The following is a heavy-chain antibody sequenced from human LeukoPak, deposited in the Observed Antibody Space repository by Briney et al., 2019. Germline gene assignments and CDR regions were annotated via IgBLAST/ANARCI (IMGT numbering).Heavy chain of an antibody. D-gene: IGHD3-9*01. CDR3: ARAAPLRYFDWLPGLDYYYYYYMDV. V-gene: IGHV3-74*01. CDR1: GFTFSSYW. CDR2: INSGGSST. Sequence: GGSLRLSCAASGFTFSSYWMHWVRQAPGKGLVWVSRINSGGSSTSYADSVKGRFTISRDNAKNTLYLQMNSLRAEDTAVYYCARAAPLRYFDWLPGLDYYYYYYMDVWGKGTTVTVSS. J-gene: IGHJ6*03.